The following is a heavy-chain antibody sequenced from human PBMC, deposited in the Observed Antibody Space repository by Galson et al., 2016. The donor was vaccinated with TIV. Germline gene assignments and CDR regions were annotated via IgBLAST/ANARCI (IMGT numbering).Heavy chain of an antibody. CDR3: ATLRNWRNGEGDAFDI. V-gene: IGHV6-1*01. Sequence: CAISGDSVSSNSAWNWIRQSPSRGLEWLGRTYYRSKWYNDYALSVKSRITINPDTYKNQFSLQLNSMTPEDTAVYYCATLRNWRNGEGDAFDIWGQGTMVTVSS. D-gene: IGHD1-20*01. CDR1: GDSVSSNSA. J-gene: IGHJ3*02. CDR2: TYYRSKWYN.